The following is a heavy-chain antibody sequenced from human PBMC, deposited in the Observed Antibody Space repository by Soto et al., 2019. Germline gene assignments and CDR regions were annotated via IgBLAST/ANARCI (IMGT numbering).Heavy chain of an antibody. CDR1: GSTFSDYY. Sequence: QVQLVESGGGLVKPGGSLRLSCAASGSTFSDYYMSWIRQAPGKGLEWVSYISSSSSYTNYADSVKGRFTISRDNAKNSLYLQMNSLRAEDTAVYYCARALWFGESHTFDYWGQGTLVTVSS. CDR2: ISSSSSYT. CDR3: ARALWFGESHTFDY. J-gene: IGHJ4*02. V-gene: IGHV3-11*06. D-gene: IGHD3-10*01.